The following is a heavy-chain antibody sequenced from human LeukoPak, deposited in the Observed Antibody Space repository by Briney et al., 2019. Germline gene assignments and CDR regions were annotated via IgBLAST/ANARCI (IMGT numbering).Heavy chain of an antibody. V-gene: IGHV3-23*01. D-gene: IGHD5-12*01. CDR1: RFTFNSYA. J-gene: IGHJ4*02. CDR3: AKGGIVALTLFDY. Sequence: PGGSLRLSCAASRFTFNSYAMSWVRQAPGKGLEWVSTISGSTGSTYYADSVKGRFTISRDNSKNTLYLQMNSLRAEDTAVYYCAKGGIVALTLFDYWGQGTLVTVSS. CDR2: ISGSTGST.